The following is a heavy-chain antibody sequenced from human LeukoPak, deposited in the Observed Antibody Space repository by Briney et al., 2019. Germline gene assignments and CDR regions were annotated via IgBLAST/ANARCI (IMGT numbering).Heavy chain of an antibody. V-gene: IGHV4-34*01. D-gene: IGHD1-26*01. Sequence: PSETLSLTCAVYGGSFSGYYWSWIRQPPGKGLEWIGEINHSGSTNYNPSLKSRVTISVDTPKNQFSLKLSSVTAADTAVYYCARGSRGSYPADYWGQGTLVTVSS. CDR2: INHSGST. CDR1: GGSFSGYY. CDR3: ARGSRGSYPADY. J-gene: IGHJ4*02.